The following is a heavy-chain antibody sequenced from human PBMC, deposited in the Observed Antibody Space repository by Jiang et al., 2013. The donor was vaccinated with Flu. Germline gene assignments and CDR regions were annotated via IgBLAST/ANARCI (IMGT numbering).Heavy chain of an antibody. J-gene: IGHJ5*02. CDR2: VFYTGNT. CDR3: ARESTPGYSDSEFDP. Sequence: PGLVKPSETLSLTCTVSGGSISSYFWSWIRQPPGKGLEWMGYVFYTGNTKYNPSLKSRVTISVDTSKNQFSLELSSVTAADTAVYYCARESTPGYSDSEFDPWGQGTL. V-gene: IGHV4-59*01. CDR1: GGSISSYF. D-gene: IGHD5-12*01.